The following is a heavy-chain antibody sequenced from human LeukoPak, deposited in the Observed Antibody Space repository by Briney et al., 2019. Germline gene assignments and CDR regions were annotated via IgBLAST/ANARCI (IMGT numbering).Heavy chain of an antibody. CDR3: AREGTVTTRSVDY. Sequence: GGTLRLSCAASGFTFRSYGMSWVRQAPGKGLEWVANIKQDGSEKYYVDSVKGRFTISRDNAKNSLYVQMNSLRAEDTAVYYCAREGTVTTRSVDYWGQGTLVTVSS. CDR2: IKQDGSEK. V-gene: IGHV3-7*01. D-gene: IGHD4-17*01. CDR1: GFTFRSYG. J-gene: IGHJ4*02.